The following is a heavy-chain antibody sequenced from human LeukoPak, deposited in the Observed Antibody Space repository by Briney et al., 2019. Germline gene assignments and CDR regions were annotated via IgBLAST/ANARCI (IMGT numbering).Heavy chain of an antibody. J-gene: IGHJ4*02. Sequence: GESLKISCKGSGYSFTSYWIGWVRQMPGKGLEWMGIIYPGDSDTRYSPSFQGQVTISADKSISTAYLQWSSLKASDTAMYYCARRQGRDYYDSSGYYYSDYWGQGTLVTVSS. CDR3: ARRQGRDYYDSSGYYYSDY. D-gene: IGHD3-22*01. V-gene: IGHV5-51*01. CDR2: IYPGDSDT. CDR1: GYSFTSYW.